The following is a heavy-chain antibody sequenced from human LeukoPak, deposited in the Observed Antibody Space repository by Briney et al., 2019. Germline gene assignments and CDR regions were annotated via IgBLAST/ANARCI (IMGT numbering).Heavy chain of an antibody. CDR1: GYAFTSYD. CDR2: IIPILGIA. D-gene: IGHD2-15*01. J-gene: IGHJ4*02. Sequence: GASVKVSCKASGYAFTSYDINWLRQATGQGLEWMGRIIPILGIANYAQKFQGRVTITADKSTSTAYMELSSLRSEDTAVYYCARGPVVFSVYFDNWGQGTLVTVSS. V-gene: IGHV1-69*04. CDR3: ARGPVVFSVYFDN.